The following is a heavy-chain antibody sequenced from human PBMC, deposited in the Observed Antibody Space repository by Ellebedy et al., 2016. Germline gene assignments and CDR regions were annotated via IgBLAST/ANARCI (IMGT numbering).Heavy chain of an antibody. J-gene: IGHJ4*02. CDR3: ARHGLSGYSSSWFWNY. D-gene: IGHD6-13*01. Sequence: GSLRLSCAASGFTFSDYYMSWIRQPPGKGLEWIGSIYYGGTTYYNQSLKSRLTISVDTSKNQFSLKLNSVTAADTAVYYCARHGLSGYSSSWFWNYWGQGTLVTVSS. CDR2: IYYGGTT. V-gene: IGHV4-39*01. CDR1: GFTFSDYY.